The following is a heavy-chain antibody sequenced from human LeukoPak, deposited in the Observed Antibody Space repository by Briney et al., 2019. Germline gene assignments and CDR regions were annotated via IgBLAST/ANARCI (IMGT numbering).Heavy chain of an antibody. D-gene: IGHD3-16*02. CDR1: GFTFSNYA. J-gene: IGHJ4*02. Sequence: GGSLRLSCAASGFTFSNYAMSWVRQAPGKGLEWVSVIYTGGSTYYADSVKGRFTISRDNSKNTLYLQMNSLRAEDTAVYYCAREHPHYDYVWGSYRYFDYWGQGTLVTVSS. V-gene: IGHV3-66*01. CDR2: IYTGGST. CDR3: AREHPHYDYVWGSYRYFDY.